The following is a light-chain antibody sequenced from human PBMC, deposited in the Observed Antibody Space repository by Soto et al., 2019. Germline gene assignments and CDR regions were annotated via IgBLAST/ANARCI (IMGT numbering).Light chain of an antibody. CDR3: CSYAGSSTHV. CDR2: EVS. V-gene: IGLV2-23*02. CDR1: SSDVGSSNL. Sequence: ALTQPASVSGSPGQSITFSCTGTSSDVGSSNLVSWYQQHPGKAPKLLIYEVSKRPSGVSNRFSGSRSGNTASLTISGLQAEDEADYYCCSYAGSSTHVFGTGTKVTVL. J-gene: IGLJ1*01.